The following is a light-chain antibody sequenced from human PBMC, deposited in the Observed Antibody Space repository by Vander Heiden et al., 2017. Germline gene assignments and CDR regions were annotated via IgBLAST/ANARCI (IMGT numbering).Light chain of an antibody. CDR3: GSWDSSLTAVL. J-gene: IGLJ2*01. CDR1: TSNIGNNY. Sequence: QSVLTQPPSVSAAPGQTVTISCPGSTSNIGNNYVSWYQQLPGTAPKLLIYDNNNRPSGIPGRFSASKSGTSATLVITGLQTGDAADYYCGSWDSSLTAVLFGEGTKLTVL. V-gene: IGLV1-51*01. CDR2: DNN.